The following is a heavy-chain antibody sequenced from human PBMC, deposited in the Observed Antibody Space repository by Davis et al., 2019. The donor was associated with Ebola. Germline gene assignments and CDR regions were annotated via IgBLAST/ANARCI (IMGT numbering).Heavy chain of an antibody. D-gene: IGHD3-3*01. Sequence: AASVKVSCKASGFTFTSSAMQWVRQARGQRLEWIGWIVVGSGNTNYAQKFQERVTITRDMSTSTAYMELSSLRSEDTAVYYCARERYYDFWSGPLGYWSQGTLVTVSS. V-gene: IGHV1-58*02. J-gene: IGHJ4*02. CDR3: ARERYYDFWSGPLGY. CDR1: GFTFTSSA. CDR2: IVVGSGNT.